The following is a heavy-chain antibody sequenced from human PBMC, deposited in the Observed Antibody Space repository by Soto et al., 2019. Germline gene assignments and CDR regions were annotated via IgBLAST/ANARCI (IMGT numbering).Heavy chain of an antibody. CDR3: ARDLNSIAALGWFDP. V-gene: IGHV6-1*01. CDR2: TYYRSKWYN. J-gene: IGHJ5*02. D-gene: IGHD6-6*01. Sequence: KQSPTLSLTCAISGDRVSSNSAAWNWIRQSPSRGLEWLGRTYYRSKWYNDYAVSVKSRITINPDTSKNQFSLQLNSVTPEDTAVYYCARDLNSIAALGWFDPWGQGTLVTVSS. CDR1: GDRVSSNSAA.